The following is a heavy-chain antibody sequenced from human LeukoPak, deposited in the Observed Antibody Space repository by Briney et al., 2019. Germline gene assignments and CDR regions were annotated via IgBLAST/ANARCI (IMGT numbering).Heavy chain of an antibody. CDR3: ASEGDSSGYGAFDI. D-gene: IGHD3-22*01. V-gene: IGHV1-69*13. J-gene: IGHJ3*02. Sequence: ASVKVSCKASGGTFSSYAISWVRQAPGQGPEWMGGIIPIFGTANYAQKFQGRVTITADESTSTAYMELSSLRSEDTAVYYCASEGDSSGYGAFDIWGQGTMVTVSS. CDR1: GGTFSSYA. CDR2: IIPIFGTA.